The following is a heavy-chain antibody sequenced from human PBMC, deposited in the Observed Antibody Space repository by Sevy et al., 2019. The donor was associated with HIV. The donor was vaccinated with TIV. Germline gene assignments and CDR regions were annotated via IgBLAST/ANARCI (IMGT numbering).Heavy chain of an antibody. V-gene: IGHV3-23*01. CDR3: AKGIGRTFDY. CDR2: ISGSGDST. D-gene: IGHD2-21*01. J-gene: IGHJ4*02. Sequence: GGSLRLSCAASGFSFRNYALNWVRQAPGKGLEWVSAISGSGDSTYYADSVNGRFSISRDNSKNSLFLHMNSLTAEDTAVYFCAKGIGRTFDYWGQGTLVTVSS. CDR1: GFSFRNYA.